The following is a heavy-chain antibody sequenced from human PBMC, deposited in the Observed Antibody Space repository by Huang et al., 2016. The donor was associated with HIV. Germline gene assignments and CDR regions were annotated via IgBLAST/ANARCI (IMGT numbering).Heavy chain of an antibody. CDR2: IYYVGGP. CDR3: ARHFSYYDSSGYTPWDAFDI. V-gene: IGHV4-39*01. CDR1: GGSITSSSYY. J-gene: IGHJ3*02. D-gene: IGHD3-22*01. Sequence: QLQLQGSGPGLVKPSETLSLTCTVSGGSITSSSYYWGWIRQPPGKGLEWVGRIYYVGGPDYNPSLRGRVTVSVYTSKNQFSLKLSSVTAADTAVYYCARHFSYYDSSGYTPWDAFDIWGQGTMVTVSS.